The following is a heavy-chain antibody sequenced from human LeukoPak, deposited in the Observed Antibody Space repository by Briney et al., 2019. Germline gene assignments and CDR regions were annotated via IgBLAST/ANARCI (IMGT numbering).Heavy chain of an antibody. D-gene: IGHD3-3*01. V-gene: IGHV1-69*05. J-gene: IGHJ4*02. Sequence: SVKVSCKASGGTFSSYAISWVRQAPGQELERMGRIIPIFGTANYAQKFQGRVTITTDESTSTAYMELSSLRSEDTAVYYCARANYDFWSGYLSTHTPLDYWGQGTLVTVSS. CDR2: IIPIFGTA. CDR3: ARANYDFWSGYLSTHTPLDY. CDR1: GGTFSSYA.